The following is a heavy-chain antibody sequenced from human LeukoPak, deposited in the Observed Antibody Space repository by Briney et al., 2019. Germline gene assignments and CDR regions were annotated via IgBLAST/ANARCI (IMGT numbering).Heavy chain of an antibody. J-gene: IGHJ6*03. D-gene: IGHD3-3*01. CDR3: ARVRDFWSGYTYYYMDV. V-gene: IGHV3-20*01. CDR1: GFTFDDYG. Sequence: GGSLRLSCAASGFTFDDYGMSWVRQAPGKGLEWVSGINWNGGSTGYADPVKGRFTISRDNAKNSLYLQMNSLRAEDTALYHCARVRDFWSGYTYYYMDVWGKGTTVTVSS. CDR2: INWNGGST.